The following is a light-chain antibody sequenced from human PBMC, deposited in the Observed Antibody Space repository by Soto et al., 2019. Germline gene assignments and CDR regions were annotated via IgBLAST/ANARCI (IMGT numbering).Light chain of an antibody. CDR2: GAS. V-gene: IGKV3-20*01. CDR1: QSVRAY. CDR3: QQFSSYPLT. J-gene: IGKJ4*01. Sequence: RQSAGAVSLSEGDRATISCWASQSVRAYLNWYQQKPGTAPRLLIYGASSLDAGIPSRFSGSGSGTDFTLTISSLEPEDFAVYYCQQFSSYPLTFGGRTRVDI.